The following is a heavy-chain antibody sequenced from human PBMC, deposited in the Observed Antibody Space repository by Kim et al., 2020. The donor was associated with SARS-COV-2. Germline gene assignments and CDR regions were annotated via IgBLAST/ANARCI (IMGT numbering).Heavy chain of an antibody. V-gene: IGHV4-34*01. J-gene: IGHJ4*02. D-gene: IGHD4-17*01. CDR2: T. Sequence: TTSSPSLKSRVSISVDPAKDQFSVKLSSVTAADTAVYYCARTLDGDAPDYWGQGTLVTVSS. CDR3: ARTLDGDAPDY.